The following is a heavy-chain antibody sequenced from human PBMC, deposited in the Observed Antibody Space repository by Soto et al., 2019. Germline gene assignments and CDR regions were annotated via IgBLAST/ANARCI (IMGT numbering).Heavy chain of an antibody. V-gene: IGHV4-34*01. CDR3: ARDRDSPGIYYFDY. Sequence: SETLSLTCAVYGGSFSGYYWSWIRQPPGKGLEWIGEINHSGSTNYNPSLKSLVTISVDTSKNQFSLKLSSLTAADTAVYYCARDRDSPGIYYFDYWGQGTLVTVSS. CDR1: GGSFSGYY. CDR2: INHSGST. D-gene: IGHD3-3*01. J-gene: IGHJ4*02.